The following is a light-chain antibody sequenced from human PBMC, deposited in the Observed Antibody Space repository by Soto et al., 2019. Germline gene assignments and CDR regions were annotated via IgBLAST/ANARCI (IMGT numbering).Light chain of an antibody. Sequence: QSALTQPASVSGSPGQSITISCTGTSSDVGGYNYVPWYQQHPGKAPKLMIYDVSSRPSGVSNRFSGSNSGNTASLTISGLQAEEEADYYCSSYTSSSTRGVFGGGTKVTVL. J-gene: IGLJ2*01. CDR1: SSDVGGYNY. CDR3: SSYTSSSTRGV. V-gene: IGLV2-14*03. CDR2: DVS.